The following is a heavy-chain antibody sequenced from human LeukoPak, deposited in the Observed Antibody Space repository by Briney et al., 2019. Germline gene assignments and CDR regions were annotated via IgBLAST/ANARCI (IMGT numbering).Heavy chain of an antibody. J-gene: IGHJ3*02. CDR1: GFTFSSYS. D-gene: IGHD2/OR15-2a*01. V-gene: IGHV3-21*01. Sequence: GGSLRLSCAASGFTFSSYSMNWVRQAPGKGLEWVSSISSSSSYIYYADSVKGRFTISRDNAENSLYLQMNSLRAEDTAVYYCARDHYLDAFDIWGQGTMVTVSS. CDR3: ARDHYLDAFDI. CDR2: ISSSSSYI.